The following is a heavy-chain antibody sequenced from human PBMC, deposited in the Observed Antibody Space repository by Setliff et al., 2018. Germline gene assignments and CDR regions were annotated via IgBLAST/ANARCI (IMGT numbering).Heavy chain of an antibody. CDR1: GVSISNYY. D-gene: IGHD3-10*01. Sequence: TLSLTCNVPGVSISNYYWSWVRQPPGKGLECIGYIQKSGGTNYNPSLKSRVTISVDTSTNQFSLKLRSVTAADTAVYYCARLSWDGLRYHGLDVWGQGTTVTVSS. CDR3: ARLSWDGLRYHGLDV. CDR2: IQKSGGT. J-gene: IGHJ6*02. V-gene: IGHV4-59*01.